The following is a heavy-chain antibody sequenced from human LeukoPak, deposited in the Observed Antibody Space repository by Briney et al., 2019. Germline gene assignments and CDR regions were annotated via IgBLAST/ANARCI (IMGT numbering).Heavy chain of an antibody. CDR1: GGTFSSYA. D-gene: IGHD2-15*01. CDR3: AREYCSGGSCYPWSY. Sequence: ASVKVSCKASGGTFSSYAISWVRQAPGQGLEWMGGIIPIFGTANYAQKFQGRVTITADESTSTAYMELSSLRSEDTAGYYCAREYCSGGSCYPWSYWGQGTLVTVSS. J-gene: IGHJ4*02. V-gene: IGHV1-69*13. CDR2: IIPIFGTA.